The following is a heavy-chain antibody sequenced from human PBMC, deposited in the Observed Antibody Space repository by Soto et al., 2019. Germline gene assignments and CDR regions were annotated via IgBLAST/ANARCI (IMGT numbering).Heavy chain of an antibody. D-gene: IGHD3-9*01. CDR1: GGSISSGGYY. J-gene: IGHJ6*02. CDR3: ARGGYDILTGYSRAYYYYGMDV. V-gene: IGHV4-31*03. Sequence: SETLSLTCTVSGGSISSGGYYWSWIRQHPGKGLEWIGYIYYSGSTYYNPSLKSRVTISVDTSKNQFSLKLSSVTAADTAVYYCARGGYDILTGYSRAYYYYGMDVWGQGTTVTVSS. CDR2: IYYSGST.